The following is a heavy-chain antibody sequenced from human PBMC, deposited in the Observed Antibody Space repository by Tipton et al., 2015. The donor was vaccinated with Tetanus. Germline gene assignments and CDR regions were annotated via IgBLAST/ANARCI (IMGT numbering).Heavy chain of an antibody. CDR1: GFTFNNYA. Sequence: GSLRLSCAASGFTFNNYAMTWVRQAPGKGLEWVSSISSSSRYIYYADSVKGRFTISRDSAKNSLYLQMISLRAEDTAVYSCARGMAEASNCGGDCYSDYWGQGTLVTVSS. CDR3: ARGMAEASNCGGDCYSDY. V-gene: IGHV3-21*01. J-gene: IGHJ4*02. D-gene: IGHD2-21*02. CDR2: ISSSSRYI.